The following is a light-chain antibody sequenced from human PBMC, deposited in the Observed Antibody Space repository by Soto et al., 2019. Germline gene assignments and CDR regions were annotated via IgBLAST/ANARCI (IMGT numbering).Light chain of an antibody. Sequence: IVMTQSPATLSVSPGERATLSCRASQSVSSNLVWYQQKPGQTPRLLIYGASTRATGIPARFSGGGSGTEFTLTISSLQSEDSAFYYCQQYNKWPITFGQGARLAI. CDR3: QQYNKWPIT. V-gene: IGKV3-15*01. CDR1: QSVSSN. CDR2: GAS. J-gene: IGKJ5*01.